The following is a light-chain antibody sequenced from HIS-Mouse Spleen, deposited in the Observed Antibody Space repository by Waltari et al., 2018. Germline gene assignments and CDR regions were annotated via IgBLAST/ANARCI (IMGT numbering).Light chain of an antibody. V-gene: IGLV2-23*03. CDR2: EGS. CDR3: CSYAGSSTFVV. CDR1: NSVVGSYHL. Sequence: QSALTQPASVSGSPGPSITIPCTGTNSVVGSYHLFTLYQQSPSKAPKLMIYEGSKRPSGVSNRFSGSKSGNTASLTISGLQAEDEADYYCCSYAGSSTFVVFGGGTKLTVL. J-gene: IGLJ2*01.